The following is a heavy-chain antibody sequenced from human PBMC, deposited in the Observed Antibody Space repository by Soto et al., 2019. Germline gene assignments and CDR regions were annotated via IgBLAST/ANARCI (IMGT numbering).Heavy chain of an antibody. CDR2: IDYSGTA. V-gene: IGHV4-39*07. Sequence: PSETLSLTCTVSYGSISVSNVFWGWVRQPPGKGLEWIGNIDYSGTAYFNPSLGTRVTFPVDTSKNQFSLTLYSVTAADTAVYYCARGTDYTRIASYHYGLDVWGQGTTVTVSS. J-gene: IGHJ6*02. CDR1: YGSISVSNVF. CDR3: ARGTDYTRIASYHYGLDV. D-gene: IGHD4-4*01.